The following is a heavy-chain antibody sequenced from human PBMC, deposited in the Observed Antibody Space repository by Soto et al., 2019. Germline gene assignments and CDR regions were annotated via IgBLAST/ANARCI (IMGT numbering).Heavy chain of an antibody. CDR1: GGSFSGYY. Sequence: SETLSLTCAVYGGSFSGYYWSWIRQPPGKGLEWIGEINHSGSTNYNPSLKSRVTISVDTSKNQFSLKLSSVTAADTAVYYCARGIFYGSGSYLWFDPWGQGTLVTVSS. V-gene: IGHV4-34*01. D-gene: IGHD3-10*01. CDR2: INHSGST. J-gene: IGHJ5*02. CDR3: ARGIFYGSGSYLWFDP.